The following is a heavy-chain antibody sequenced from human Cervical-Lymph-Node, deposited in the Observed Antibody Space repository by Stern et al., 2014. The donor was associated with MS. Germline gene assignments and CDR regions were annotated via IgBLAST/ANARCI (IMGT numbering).Heavy chain of an antibody. J-gene: IGHJ4*02. Sequence: VQLVQSGGEVKQPGASVKVSCKTSGYTFSSYGISWVQQASGQGLEWMGWISTKNGNTNYGKKVQGRVTMTTDTSTNTAYMELRSLRSDDTAVYYCARGADYSDYWGQGTLVTVSS. CDR3: ARGADYSDY. D-gene: IGHD5-12*01. CDR1: GYTFSSYG. CDR2: ISTKNGNT. V-gene: IGHV1-18*01.